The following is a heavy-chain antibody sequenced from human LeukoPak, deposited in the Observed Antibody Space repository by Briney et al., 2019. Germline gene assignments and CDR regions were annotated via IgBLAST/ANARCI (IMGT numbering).Heavy chain of an antibody. J-gene: IGHJ1*01. CDR3: ARAAMGSGYSSGWSTTGYFQH. D-gene: IGHD6-19*01. CDR1: GGTFSSNA. Sequence: SVKVSCKASGGTFSSNAISWVRHAPGQGIEWMGGIIPIFGTANYAQKFQGRVTITADESTSTAYMELSSLRSEDTAVYYCARAAMGSGYSSGWSTTGYFQHWGQGTLVTVSS. V-gene: IGHV1-69*13. CDR2: IIPIFGTA.